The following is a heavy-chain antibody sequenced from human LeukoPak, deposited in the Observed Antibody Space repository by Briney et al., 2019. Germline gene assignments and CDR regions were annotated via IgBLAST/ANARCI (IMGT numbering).Heavy chain of an antibody. D-gene: IGHD3-3*01. V-gene: IGHV4-59*01. J-gene: IGHJ5*02. CDR3: ARKITIFGRLDP. Sequence: SETLSLTWTVSGGSISSYYWSWIRQPPGKGLEWIGYIYYSGSTNYNPSLKSRVTISVDTSKNQFSLKLSSVTAADTAVYYCARKITIFGRLDPWGQGTLVTVSS. CDR1: GGSISSYY. CDR2: IYYSGST.